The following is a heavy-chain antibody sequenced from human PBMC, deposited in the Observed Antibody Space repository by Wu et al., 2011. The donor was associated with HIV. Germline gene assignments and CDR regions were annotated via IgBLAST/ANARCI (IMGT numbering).Heavy chain of an antibody. CDR3: ASVRCHVDHCYFPLLGTAFDI. CDR2: ISTYNGKT. J-gene: IGHJ3*02. D-gene: IGHD2-15*01. Sequence: QLQLVQSGAEVKRPGASVKVSCKASGYTFTSYGISWVRQAPGQGLEWIGWISTYNGKTNFAKNFQDRVSMSTDSATTTAYMELRSLRSDDTAVYYCASVRCHVDHCYFPLLGTAFDIWGQGTMVTVSS. CDR1: GYTFTSYG. V-gene: IGHV1-18*01.